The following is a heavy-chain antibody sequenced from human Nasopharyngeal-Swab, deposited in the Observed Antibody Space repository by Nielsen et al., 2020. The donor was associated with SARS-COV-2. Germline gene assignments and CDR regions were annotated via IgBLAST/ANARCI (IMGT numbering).Heavy chain of an antibody. D-gene: IGHD2-15*01. CDR3: ARGYCSGGSCSYYFDY. CDR1: GGSISSYY. J-gene: IGHJ4*02. CDR2: IYYSGST. Sequence: SETLSLTCTVSGGSISSYYWSWIRQPPGKGLEWIGYIYYSGSTNYNPSLKSRVTISVDTSKNQFSLKLGSVTAADTAVYYCARGYCSGGSCSYYFDYWGQGTLVTVSS. V-gene: IGHV4-59*01.